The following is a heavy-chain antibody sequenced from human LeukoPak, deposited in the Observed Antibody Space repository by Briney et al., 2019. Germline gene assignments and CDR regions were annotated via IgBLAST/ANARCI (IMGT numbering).Heavy chain of an antibody. V-gene: IGHV4-59*01. Sequence: SETLSLTCTVSGGSISSYYWTWIRQLPGKGLEWIGYLDYSGSTNYNPSLKSRVTISVDTSKNQFSLKLSSVTAADTAVYYCARVMMGYGSGSYLGYWGQGTLVTVSS. CDR1: GGSISSYY. CDR3: ARVMMGYGSGSYLGY. D-gene: IGHD3-10*01. CDR2: LDYSGST. J-gene: IGHJ4*02.